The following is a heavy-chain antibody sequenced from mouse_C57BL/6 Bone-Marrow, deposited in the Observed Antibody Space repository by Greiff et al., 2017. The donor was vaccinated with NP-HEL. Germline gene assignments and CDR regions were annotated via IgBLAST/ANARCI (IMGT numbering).Heavy chain of an antibody. CDR2: IDPENGDT. D-gene: IGHD1-1*01. Sequence: EVQLQQSGAELVRPGASVKLSCTASGFNIKDDYMHWVKQRPEQGLEWIGWIDPENGDTEYASKFQGKATITADTSSNTAYLQLSSLISEDTAVYYCTTEGLYYYGSSLAWFAYWGQGTLVTVSA. V-gene: IGHV14-4*01. J-gene: IGHJ3*01. CDR1: GFNIKDDY. CDR3: TTEGLYYYGSSLAWFAY.